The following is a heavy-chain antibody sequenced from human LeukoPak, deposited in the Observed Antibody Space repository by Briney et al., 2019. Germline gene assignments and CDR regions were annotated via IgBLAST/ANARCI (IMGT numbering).Heavy chain of an antibody. D-gene: IGHD3-3*01. CDR3: AREGYDSL. CDR1: GGSISSGNYY. CDR2: IYTSGST. J-gene: IGHJ4*02. V-gene: IGHV4-61*09. Sequence: PSETLSLTCTVSGGSISSGNYYWRWIRQPAGKGLEWIEHIYTSGSTNYNPSLKSRVTISVDTSKNQFSLKLSSLTPADTAVYYCAREGYDSLWGQGTLVTVSS.